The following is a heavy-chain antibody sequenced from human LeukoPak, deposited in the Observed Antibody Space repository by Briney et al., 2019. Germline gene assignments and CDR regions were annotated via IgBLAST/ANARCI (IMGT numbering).Heavy chain of an antibody. V-gene: IGHV3-7*01. CDR1: GFTFSSYW. CDR3: ARDRDNIVAYGGLDY. J-gene: IGHJ4*02. Sequence: PGGSLRLSCAASGFTFSSYWMSWVRQAPGKGLEWVANIKQGGSEKYYVDSVKGRFTISRDNAKNSLYLQMNSLRAEDTAVYYCARDRDNIVAYGGLDYWGQGTLVTVSS. CDR2: IKQGGSEK. D-gene: IGHD5-12*01.